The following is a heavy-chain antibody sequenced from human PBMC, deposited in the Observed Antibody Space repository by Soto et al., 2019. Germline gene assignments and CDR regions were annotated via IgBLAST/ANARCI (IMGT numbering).Heavy chain of an antibody. Sequence: DVQLLESGGHLVQPGGSLRLSCAASGFTFSSYAMSWVRQAPGKGLEWVSSVSAGGDMTYYSDSVKGRFTISRDNSNNALFLQMNRLRIADTALYYCARGGRGGSGSPASYYYSGLDVWGQRTTVTVS. D-gene: IGHD3-10*01. CDR3: ARGGRGGSGSPASYYYSGLDV. J-gene: IGHJ6*02. CDR2: VSAGGDMT. CDR1: GFTFSSYA. V-gene: IGHV3-23*01.